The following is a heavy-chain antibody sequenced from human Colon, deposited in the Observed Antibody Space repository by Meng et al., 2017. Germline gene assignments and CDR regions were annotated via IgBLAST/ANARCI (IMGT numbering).Heavy chain of an antibody. V-gene: IGHV4-4*02. CDR3: ARHGGWHFDY. CDR1: GGSISSYNW. D-gene: IGHD6-19*01. Sequence: QRQLQASGPGLVEHSGTLSLTCAVSGGSISSYNWWIWVRQPPGKGLDWIGQIDLGGTPYYNPSLESRVIMSLDKSKNQLSLRLTSVAAADTAVYYCARHGGWHFDYWGQGALVTVSS. J-gene: IGHJ4*02. CDR2: IDLGGTP.